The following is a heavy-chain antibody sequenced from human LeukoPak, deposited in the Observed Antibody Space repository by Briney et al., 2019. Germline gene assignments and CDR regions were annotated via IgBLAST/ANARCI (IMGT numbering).Heavy chain of an antibody. Sequence: TGGSLRLSCAASGFTFSSYAMSWVRQAPGKGLECILAISGSGGSTYYADSVKGRFTISRDNSKNTLYLQMNSLRAEDTAVYYCAKGLSGVRGPYYGMDVWGQGTTVTVSS. D-gene: IGHD3-10*01. CDR2: ISGSGGST. J-gene: IGHJ6*02. V-gene: IGHV3-23*01. CDR3: AKGLSGVRGPYYGMDV. CDR1: GFTFSSYA.